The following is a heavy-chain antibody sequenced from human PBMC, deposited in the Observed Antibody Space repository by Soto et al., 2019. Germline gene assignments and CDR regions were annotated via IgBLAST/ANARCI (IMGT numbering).Heavy chain of an antibody. CDR1: GGSVSHGNCC. J-gene: IGHJ4*02. CDR3: ARTTYSSTWFPDY. D-gene: IGHD6-13*01. V-gene: IGHV4-61*01. Sequence: TYTVFGGSVSHGNCCWSWIRQPPGKGLEWIGFIYYTGSSSYNPSLKSRVTMSLDKSNNQFSLKLTSVTAADTAVYYCARTTYSSTWFPDYWGQGTLVTVSS. CDR2: IYYTGSS.